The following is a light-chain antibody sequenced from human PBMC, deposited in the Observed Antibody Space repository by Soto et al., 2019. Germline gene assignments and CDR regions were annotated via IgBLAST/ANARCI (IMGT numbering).Light chain of an antibody. J-gene: IGKJ2*01. CDR1: LSISSW. CDR2: EAS. Sequence: DIQMTQSPSTLSASVGDTVSITCRASLSISSWLAWYQQKPGKAPKLLIYEASNLKSEVPSRFSGSGSVTDFTLTINGLQPDDFATYYCQQYDRFPYSFGPGTRLEIK. CDR3: QQYDRFPYS. V-gene: IGKV1-5*03.